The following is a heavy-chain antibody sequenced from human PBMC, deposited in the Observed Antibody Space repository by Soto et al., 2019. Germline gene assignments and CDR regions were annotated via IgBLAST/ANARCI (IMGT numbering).Heavy chain of an antibody. V-gene: IGHV1-69*01. CDR2: IIPIFGTA. CDR1: GGTFSSYA. D-gene: IGHD2-15*01. J-gene: IGHJ3*02. CDR3: ARSPLRYCSGGSCYFDAFDI. Sequence: QVQLVQSGAEVKKPGSSVKVSCKASGGTFSSYAISWVRQAPGQGLEWMGGIIPIFGTANYAQKFQGRVTITADESTSTAHMELSSLRSEDTAVYYCARSPLRYCSGGSCYFDAFDIWGQGTMVTVSS.